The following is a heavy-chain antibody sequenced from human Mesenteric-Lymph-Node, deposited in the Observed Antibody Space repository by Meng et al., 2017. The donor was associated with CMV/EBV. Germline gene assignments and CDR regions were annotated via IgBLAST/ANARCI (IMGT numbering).Heavy chain of an antibody. CDR2: ISYDGSNK. CDR3: ARGQSSSSSGVDY. V-gene: IGHV3-30-3*01. Sequence: GESLKISCAASGFTFSSYAMHWVRQAPGKGLEWVAVISYDGSNKYYADSVKGRFTISRDNSKNTLYLQMNSLRAEDTAVYYCARGQSSSSSGVDYWGQGTLVTVSS. D-gene: IGHD6-6*01. CDR1: GFTFSSYA. J-gene: IGHJ4*02.